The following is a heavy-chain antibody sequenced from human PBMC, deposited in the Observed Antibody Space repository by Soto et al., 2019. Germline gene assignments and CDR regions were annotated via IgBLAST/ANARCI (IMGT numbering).Heavy chain of an antibody. CDR3: TTVTRYYSYYGMDV. J-gene: IGHJ6*02. D-gene: IGHD1-20*01. V-gene: IGHV3-15*01. CDR1: GFTFSNAW. Sequence: GGSLRLSCAASGFTFSNAWMSWVRQAPGKGLEWVGRIKSKTDGGTTDYAAPVKGRFTISRDDSKNTLYLQMNSLKTEDTAVYYCTTVTRYYSYYGMDVWGQGTTVTVSS. CDR2: IKSKTDGGTT.